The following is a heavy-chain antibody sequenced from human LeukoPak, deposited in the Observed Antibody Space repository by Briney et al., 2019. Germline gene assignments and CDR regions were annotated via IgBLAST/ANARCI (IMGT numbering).Heavy chain of an antibody. CDR1: GYTFTSND. CDR3: ARGGCINGYDY. CDR2: ISAHSGNT. Sequence: ASVKVSCKASGYTFTSNDVSWVRQAPGQGLEWVGWISAHSGNTNYARKLQGRVTMTTDTSTTTAYMELRSLTSDDTAVYYCARGGCINGYDYWGQGTLVTVSS. J-gene: IGHJ4*02. D-gene: IGHD5-18*01. V-gene: IGHV1-18*01.